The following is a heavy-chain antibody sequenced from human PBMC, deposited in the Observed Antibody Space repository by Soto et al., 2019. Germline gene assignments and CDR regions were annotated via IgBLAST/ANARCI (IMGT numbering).Heavy chain of an antibody. CDR3: AREDLDGYNHEGWFDP. V-gene: IGHV1-69*12. Sequence: QVQLVQSGAEVKKPGSSVKVSCKASGGTFSSYAISWVRQAPGQGLEWMGGIIRIFGTANYAQKFQGRVTITADESTSTAYMELSSLRSEDTAVYYCAREDLDGYNHEGWFDPWGQGTLVTVSS. J-gene: IGHJ5*02. D-gene: IGHD5-12*01. CDR1: GGTFSSYA. CDR2: IIRIFGTA.